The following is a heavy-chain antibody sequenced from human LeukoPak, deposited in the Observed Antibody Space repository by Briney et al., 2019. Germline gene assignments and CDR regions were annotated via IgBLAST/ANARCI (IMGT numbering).Heavy chain of an antibody. Sequence: GGSLRLSCAASGFTFSNYAMDWVRQAPGKGLEWVSAISGTSGRTYYADSVKGRFTISRDNAKNTLLLQMNSLRAEDTAVYYCVRDGVGAPPFDYWGQGVLVTVSS. V-gene: IGHV3-23*01. CDR3: VRDGVGAPPFDY. J-gene: IGHJ4*02. CDR2: ISGTSGRT. CDR1: GFTFSNYA. D-gene: IGHD1-26*01.